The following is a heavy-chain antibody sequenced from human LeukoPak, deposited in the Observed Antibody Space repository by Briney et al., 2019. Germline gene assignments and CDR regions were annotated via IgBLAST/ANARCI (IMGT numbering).Heavy chain of an antibody. CDR1: GGSISSGGYY. J-gene: IGHJ6*03. D-gene: IGHD5-18*01. CDR2: IYHSGST. V-gene: IGHV4-30-2*01. Sequence: SETLSLTCTVSGGSISSGGYYWSWIRQPPGKGLEWIGYIYHSGSTYYNPSLKSRVTISVDRSKNQFSLKLSSVTAADTAVYYCARVYSYGSRYMDVWGKGTTVTVSS. CDR3: ARVYSYGSRYMDV.